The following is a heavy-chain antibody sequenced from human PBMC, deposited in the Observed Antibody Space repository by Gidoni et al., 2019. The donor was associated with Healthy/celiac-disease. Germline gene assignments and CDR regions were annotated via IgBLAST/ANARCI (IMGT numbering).Heavy chain of an antibody. CDR1: GFTFSSYS. Sequence: EVQLVESGGGLVQPGGSLRLSCAASGFTFSSYSMNWVRQAPGKGLEWVSYISSSSSTIYYADSVKGRFTISRDNAKNSLYLQMNSLRDEDTAVYYCASTPDYGVPDAFDIWGQGTMVTVSS. CDR3: ASTPDYGVPDAFDI. V-gene: IGHV3-48*02. CDR2: ISSSSSTI. D-gene: IGHD4-17*01. J-gene: IGHJ3*02.